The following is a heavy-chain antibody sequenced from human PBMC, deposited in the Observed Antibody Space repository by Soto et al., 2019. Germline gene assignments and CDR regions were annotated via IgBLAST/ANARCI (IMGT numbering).Heavy chain of an antibody. V-gene: IGHV4-4*01. Sequence: LTCGVSGGTVASSHWWSWVRQSPGRGLEWIGNVYHTGDTNFNPSLQSRVTFSVDKSNNQFSLRLTSVTAADTAVYFCAREIVTAGGNNYFDPWGPGTLVTVSS. J-gene: IGHJ5*02. CDR3: AREIVTAGGNNYFDP. CDR1: GGTVASSHW. D-gene: IGHD2-21*02. CDR2: VYHTGDT.